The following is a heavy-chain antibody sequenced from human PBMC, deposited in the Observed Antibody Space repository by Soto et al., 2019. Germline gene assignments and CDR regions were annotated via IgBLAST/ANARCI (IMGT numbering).Heavy chain of an antibody. Sequence: SETLSLTCTVSGGSISSYYWSWIRQPPGKGLEWIGYIYYSGSTNYNPSLKSRVTISVDTSKNQFSLKLSSVTAADTAVYYCARADGDYFDYWGQGTLVTVSS. J-gene: IGHJ4*02. CDR3: ARADGDYFDY. D-gene: IGHD4-17*01. CDR2: IYYSGST. CDR1: GGSISSYY. V-gene: IGHV4-59*01.